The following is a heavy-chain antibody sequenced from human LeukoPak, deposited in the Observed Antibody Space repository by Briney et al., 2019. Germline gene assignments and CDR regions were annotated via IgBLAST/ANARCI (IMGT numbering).Heavy chain of an antibody. Sequence: GGSLRPSCAASGFTFSSYGMHWVRQAPGKGLEWVAFIRYDGSNKYYADSVKGRFTISRDNSKNTLYLHVNSLRPEDTAVYYCARGAYVDTAMVTRGKKDPYYYYYYMDVWGKGTTVTVSS. CDR2: IRYDGSNK. V-gene: IGHV3-30*02. CDR1: GFTFSSYG. D-gene: IGHD5-18*01. J-gene: IGHJ6*03. CDR3: ARGAYVDTAMVTRGKKDPYYYYYYMDV.